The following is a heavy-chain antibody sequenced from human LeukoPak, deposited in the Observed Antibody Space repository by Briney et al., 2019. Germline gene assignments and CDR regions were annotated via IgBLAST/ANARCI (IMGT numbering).Heavy chain of an antibody. J-gene: IGHJ5*02. V-gene: IGHV3-9*01. Sequence: GRSLRLSCAASGFTFDDYAMHWVRQAPGKGLEWVSGISWNSGSIGYADSVKGRFTISRDNAKNSLYLQMNSLRAEDTALYYCAKGPYSSSWYPGAFDPWGQGTLVTVSS. D-gene: IGHD6-13*01. CDR1: GFTFDDYA. CDR2: ISWNSGSI. CDR3: AKGPYSSSWYPGAFDP.